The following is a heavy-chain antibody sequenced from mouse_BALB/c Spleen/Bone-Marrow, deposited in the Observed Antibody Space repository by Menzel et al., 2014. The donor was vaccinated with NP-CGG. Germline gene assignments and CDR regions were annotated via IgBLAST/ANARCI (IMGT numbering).Heavy chain of an antibody. CDR2: ISSGT. D-gene: IGHD1-1*01. V-gene: IGHV5-6*01. Sequence: EVKLMESGGDLVKPGGSLKPSCAASGFTFSSYGMSWVRQAPDKRLEWVATISSGTYYPDSVKGRFTISRDTAKNTLNLQMSRLKSDDAAMYYCAGLATVVATEGSIDYWGEGTTVTVAS. J-gene: IGHJ2*01. CDR3: AGLATVVATEGSIDY. CDR1: GFTFSSYG.